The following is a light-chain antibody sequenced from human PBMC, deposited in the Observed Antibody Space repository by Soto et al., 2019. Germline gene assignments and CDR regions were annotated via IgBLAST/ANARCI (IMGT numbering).Light chain of an antibody. V-gene: IGKV3-15*01. CDR2: GAS. CDR1: QSVSSK. CDR3: QQYNNWPPNT. J-gene: IGKJ1*01. Sequence: EFVLTQSPGTLSVSPGERATLSCRASQSVSSKLAWYQQKPGQAPRLLIYGASTRATGIPARFSGSGSGTEFTLTISSLQSEDFAVYYCQQYNNWPPNTFGQGTKVDIK.